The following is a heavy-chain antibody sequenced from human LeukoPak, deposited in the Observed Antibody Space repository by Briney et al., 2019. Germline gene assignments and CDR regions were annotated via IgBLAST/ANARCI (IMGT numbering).Heavy chain of an antibody. CDR2: IYPDDSDT. CDR1: GYSFTTHW. D-gene: IGHD6-6*01. J-gene: IGHJ4*02. V-gene: IGHV5-51*01. Sequence: GESLKISCKASGYSFTTHWIGWVRQQPGKGLEWMGIIYPDDSDTRYSLSFQGQVNISADQSSNTTYLQWSSLKASDTAIYYCAKPRREVAALDYWGQGTLVTVSS. CDR3: AKPRREVAALDY.